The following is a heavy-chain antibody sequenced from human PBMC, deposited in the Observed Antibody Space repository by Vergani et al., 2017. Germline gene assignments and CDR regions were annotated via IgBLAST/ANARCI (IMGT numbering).Heavy chain of an antibody. V-gene: IGHV5-51*01. CDR3: ARTSLPKXYYDLWSGYPRAPDAFDI. J-gene: IGHJ3*02. CDR1: GYSFTSYW. Sequence: EVQLVQSGAEVKKPGESLKISCKGSGYSFTSYWIGWVRQMPGKGLEWMGSIFPGDSDTRYSPSFQGQVTISADKSISTAYLQRSSLKASDTAMYYCARTSLPKXYYDLWSGYPRAPDAFDIWGQGTMVTVSS. CDR2: IFPGDSDT. D-gene: IGHD3-3*01.